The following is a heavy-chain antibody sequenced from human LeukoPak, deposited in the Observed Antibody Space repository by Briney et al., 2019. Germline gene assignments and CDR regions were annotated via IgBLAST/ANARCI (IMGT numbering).Heavy chain of an antibody. CDR3: ARAPYDFLTGFSLNWFDP. V-gene: IGHV1-3*04. CDR2: INSDNGNT. CDR1: GYTFTTYA. D-gene: IGHD3-9*01. J-gene: IGHJ5*02. Sequence: ASVKVSCTASGYTFTTYAIHWVRQAPGQRLEWMGWINSDNGNTKYSQKLQGRVTITRDTSAYTAYMELRSLSSADTAIYFCARAPYDFLTGFSLNWFDPWGQGTLVTVSS.